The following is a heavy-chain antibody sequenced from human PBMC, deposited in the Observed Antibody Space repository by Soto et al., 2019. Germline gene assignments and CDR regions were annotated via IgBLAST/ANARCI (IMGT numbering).Heavy chain of an antibody. Sequence: QVQLQESGPGLVKPSETLSLTCTVSGGSITNYYCSWFRQPPGKGLEWIGYIQYSGYSAYNLSLKRRVTMSMDTSKTKFSLMLESVTATDTAVYYSARHGFGSLHGLVDVWGQGTTVIVSS. CDR2: IQYSGYS. CDR1: GGSITNYY. D-gene: IGHD3-10*01. V-gene: IGHV4-59*08. CDR3: ARHGFGSLHGLVDV. J-gene: IGHJ6*02.